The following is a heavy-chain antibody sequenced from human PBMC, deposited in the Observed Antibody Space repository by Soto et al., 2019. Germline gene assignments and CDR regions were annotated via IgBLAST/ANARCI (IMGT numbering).Heavy chain of an antibody. D-gene: IGHD2-8*01. V-gene: IGHV1-69*01. CDR2: IIPIFGTA. CDR3: ARDGPNGPIDY. J-gene: IGHJ4*02. Sequence: QVQLVQSGAEVKKPGSSVKVSSKASGGTFSSYAISWVRQAPGQGLEWMGGIIPIFGTANYAQKFQGRVTITADESTSTAYMELSSLRSADTAVYYCARDGPNGPIDYWGQGTLVTVSS. CDR1: GGTFSSYA.